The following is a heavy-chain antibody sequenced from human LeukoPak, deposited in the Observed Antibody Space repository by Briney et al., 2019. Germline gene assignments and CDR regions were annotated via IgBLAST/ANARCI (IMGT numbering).Heavy chain of an antibody. D-gene: IGHD3-10*01. Sequence: GGSLRLSCAASGFTFSGYEMNWVRQAPGKGLEGVAVIWYDGSDKYYADSVKGRFTISRENSKNTLYRQMNSLRAEDTAVYYCASTLITSMVRGAYGMDVWGQGTTVTVSS. V-gene: IGHV3-33*08. CDR2: IWYDGSDK. CDR1: GFTFSGYE. CDR3: ASTLITSMVRGAYGMDV. J-gene: IGHJ6*02.